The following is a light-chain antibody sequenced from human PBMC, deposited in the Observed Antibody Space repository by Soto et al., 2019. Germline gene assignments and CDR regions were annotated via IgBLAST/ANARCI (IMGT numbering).Light chain of an antibody. CDR3: QQYNNWPQT. V-gene: IGKV3-15*01. CDR1: QSVDIS. J-gene: IGKJ1*01. Sequence: DIVMTQSPATLSVSPGERATLSCRASQSVDISLAWYQQKPGQAPRLLIYGAATRATGIPARFSGSGSGTEFTLTISSLQSEDFAVYYCQQYNNWPQTFGQGTKVDIK. CDR2: GAA.